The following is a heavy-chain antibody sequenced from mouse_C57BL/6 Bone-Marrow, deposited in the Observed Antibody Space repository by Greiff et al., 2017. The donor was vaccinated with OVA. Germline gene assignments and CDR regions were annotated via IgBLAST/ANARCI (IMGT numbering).Heavy chain of an antibody. Sequence: VQLQQSGPVLVKPGASVKMSCKASGYTFTDYYMNWVKQSHGKSLEWIGVINPYNGGTSYNQKFKGKATLTVDKSSSTAYMELNSLTSEDSAVYYCARRDRWYVDYWGQGTTLTVSS. CDR2: INPYNGGT. J-gene: IGHJ2*01. CDR1: GYTFTDYY. CDR3: ARRDRWYVDY. V-gene: IGHV1-19*01. D-gene: IGHD1-1*02.